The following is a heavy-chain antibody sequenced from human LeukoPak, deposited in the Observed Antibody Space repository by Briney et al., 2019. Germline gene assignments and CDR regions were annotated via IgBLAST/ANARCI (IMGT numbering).Heavy chain of an antibody. CDR1: GGSFSGYY. CDR3: ARVLGSGWYGLIDY. CDR2: INHSGST. V-gene: IGHV4-34*01. J-gene: IGHJ4*02. Sequence: PSETLSLTCAVYGGSFSGYYWSWIRQPPGKGLEWIGKINHSGSTNYNPSLKSRVTISVDTSKNQFSLKLSSVTAADTAVYYCARVLGSGWYGLIDYWGQGTLVTVSS. D-gene: IGHD6-19*01.